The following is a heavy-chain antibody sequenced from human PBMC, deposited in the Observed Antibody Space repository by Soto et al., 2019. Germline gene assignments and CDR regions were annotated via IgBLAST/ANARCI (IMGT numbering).Heavy chain of an antibody. J-gene: IGHJ5*02. CDR3: PRNPYYAFWSASTWFDP. V-gene: IGHV1-3*01. Sequence: ASVKVSCKASGYTFTNYAMHWVRQAPGQRLEGMGWINAGNGDTKYSQNFQGRVTITRDTSASTDYMELSSLRSEDTAVYYCPRNPYYAFWSASTWFDPWGQGTLVTVSS. CDR2: INAGNGDT. CDR1: GYTFTNYA. D-gene: IGHD3-3*01.